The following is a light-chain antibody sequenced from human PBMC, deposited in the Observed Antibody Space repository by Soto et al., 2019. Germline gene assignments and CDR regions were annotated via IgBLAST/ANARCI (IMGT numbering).Light chain of an antibody. Sequence: DIQLTQSPSFLSASVGDRVTITCRASQGISNHLAWYQQRPGKAPQLLIYAASTLQTGVPSRFSGSGSGTEFTLTISSLQPEDFATYHCQQLTSYPRSTFGQGTRLEIK. CDR3: QQLTSYPRST. CDR1: QGISNH. J-gene: IGKJ5*01. CDR2: AAS. V-gene: IGKV1-9*01.